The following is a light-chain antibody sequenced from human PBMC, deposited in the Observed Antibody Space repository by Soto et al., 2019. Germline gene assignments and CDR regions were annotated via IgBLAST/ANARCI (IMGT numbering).Light chain of an antibody. Sequence: QSALTQPASVSGSPGQSITISCTGTSSAVGGYNYVSWYQQHPGKAPKLMIYDVSNRPSGVSNRFSGSKSGNTASLTISGLQAEDEADYYCSSYTSSSTPYVVGTGTKLTVL. CDR3: SSYTSSSTPYV. J-gene: IGLJ1*01. CDR1: SSAVGGYNY. V-gene: IGLV2-14*01. CDR2: DVS.